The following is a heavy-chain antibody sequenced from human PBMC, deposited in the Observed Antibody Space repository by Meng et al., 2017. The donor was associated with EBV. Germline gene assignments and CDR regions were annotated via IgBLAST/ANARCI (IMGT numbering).Heavy chain of an antibody. D-gene: IGHD6-19*01. J-gene: IGHJ4*02. V-gene: IGHV1-2*06. CDR2: INPNSGGT. Sequence: VTLVQSGAEVKTPGASVKVSCKASGYTFTGYYMHWVLQAPGQGLEWMGRINPNSGGTNYAQKFQGRVTMTRDTSISTAYMELSRLRSDDTAVYYCARVGIAVAGTGDYWGQGTLVTVSS. CDR1: GYTFTGYY. CDR3: ARVGIAVAGTGDY.